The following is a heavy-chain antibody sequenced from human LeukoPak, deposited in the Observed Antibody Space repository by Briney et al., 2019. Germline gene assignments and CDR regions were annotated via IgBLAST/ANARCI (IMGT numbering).Heavy chain of an antibody. Sequence: SVKVSCKASRGTFSSYAISWVRQAPGQGLEWMGRIIPIFGTANYAQKFQGRVTITADESTSTAYMELSSLRSEDTAVYHCARDNSVRDEAWWFNPWGQGTLVTVSS. CDR1: RGTFSSYA. D-gene: IGHD5-24*01. CDR3: ARDNSVRDEAWWFNP. V-gene: IGHV1-69*13. CDR2: IIPIFGTA. J-gene: IGHJ5*02.